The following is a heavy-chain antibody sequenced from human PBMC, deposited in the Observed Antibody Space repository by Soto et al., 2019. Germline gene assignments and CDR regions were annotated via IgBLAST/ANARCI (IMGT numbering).Heavy chain of an antibody. J-gene: IGHJ4*01. CDR1: GGSISSGGYS. D-gene: IGHD3-22*01. Sequence: PSETLSLTCAVSGGSISSGGYSWSWIRQPPGKGLEWIGYIYHSGSTYYNPSLKSRVTISVDRSKNQFSLKLSSVTAADTAVYYCARASPYYSDSSGPIDYWGQGTLVTVSS. CDR2: IYHSGST. V-gene: IGHV4-30-2*01. CDR3: ARASPYYSDSSGPIDY.